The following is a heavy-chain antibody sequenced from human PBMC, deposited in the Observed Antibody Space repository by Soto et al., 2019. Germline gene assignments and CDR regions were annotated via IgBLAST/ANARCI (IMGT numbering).Heavy chain of an antibody. D-gene: IGHD6-19*01. CDR3: ARAVAVPADFDY. CDR2: INAGNGNT. Sequence: QVQLVQSGAEEKKPGASVKDSCKASGYTFTVYAMHWVRQAPGQRLEWMGWINAGNGNTKYSQKFQGRVTITRDTSASTAYMELSSLRSEDTAVYYCARAVAVPADFDYWGQGTLVTVSS. J-gene: IGHJ4*02. CDR1: GYTFTVYA. V-gene: IGHV1-3*05.